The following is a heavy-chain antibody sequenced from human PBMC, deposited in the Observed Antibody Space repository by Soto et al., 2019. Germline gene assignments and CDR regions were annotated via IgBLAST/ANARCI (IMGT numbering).Heavy chain of an antibody. D-gene: IGHD1-26*01. CDR3: ARHRHPRGTVGATSPLDP. J-gene: IGHJ5*02. CDR1: GFSVSSNY. V-gene: IGHV3-53*01. Sequence: GGSLRLSCAISGFSVSSNYLSWVRQAPGKRLEWVSVHHSGGSTYYADSVQGRFTISRDKSNNTLYLQMRRVRAEDTAVYFCARHRHPRGTVGATSPLDPWGQGTQVTVSS. CDR2: HHSGGST.